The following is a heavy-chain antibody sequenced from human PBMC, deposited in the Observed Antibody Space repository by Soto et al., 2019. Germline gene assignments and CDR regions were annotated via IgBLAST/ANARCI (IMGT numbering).Heavy chain of an antibody. CDR3: ARHRIEVVWRGFDF. CDR2: SSYNGGT. J-gene: IGHJ4*02. V-gene: IGHV4-39*01. CDR1: TDSSSFTNSY. Sequence: SETLSLTCTVSTDSSSFTNSYWGWIRQPPGKGLQWIGSSSYNGGTFYNPSLKGRVVISFDTSKKQSSLQVTSVTAADTAVYFCARHRIEVVWRGFDFWGQGSPVIVSS. D-gene: IGHD3-10*01.